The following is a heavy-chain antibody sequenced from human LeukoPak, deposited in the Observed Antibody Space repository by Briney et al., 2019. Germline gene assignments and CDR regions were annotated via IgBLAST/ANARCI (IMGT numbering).Heavy chain of an antibody. CDR3: ARTPYGWLSYWYFDR. CDR1: GYTFTSYG. Sequence: ASVKVSCKASGYTFTSYGISWVRQAPGQGLEWMGWISAYNGNTNYAQKLQGRVTMTTDTPTSTAYMELRSLRSDDTAVYYCARTPYGWLSYWYFDRWGRGTLVTVSS. V-gene: IGHV1-18*01. D-gene: IGHD5-12*01. J-gene: IGHJ2*01. CDR2: ISAYNGNT.